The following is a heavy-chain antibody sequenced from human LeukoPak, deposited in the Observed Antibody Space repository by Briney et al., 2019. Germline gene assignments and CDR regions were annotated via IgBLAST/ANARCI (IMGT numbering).Heavy chain of an antibody. V-gene: IGHV4-30-4*01. CDR1: GGSISSYY. J-gene: IGHJ2*01. D-gene: IGHD5-18*01. CDR2: IYYSGST. Sequence: SETLSLTCTVSGGSISSYYWSWIRQPPGKGLEWIGYIYYSGSTYYNPSLKSRVTISVDTSKNQFSLKLSSVTAADTAVYYCARDRIESGYSYGYLWYFDLWGRGTLVTVSS. CDR3: ARDRIESGYSYGYLWYFDL.